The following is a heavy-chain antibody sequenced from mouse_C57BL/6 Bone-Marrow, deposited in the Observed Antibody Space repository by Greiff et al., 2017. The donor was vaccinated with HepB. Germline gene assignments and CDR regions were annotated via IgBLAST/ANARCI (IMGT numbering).Heavy chain of an antibody. J-gene: IGHJ2*01. CDR1: GFTFSSYA. V-gene: IGHV5-4*03. CDR2: ISDGGSYT. D-gene: IGHD2-1*01. CDR3: ARGGSTFDY. Sequence: EVMLVESGGGLVKPGGSLKLSCAASGFTFSSYAMSCVRQTPEKRLEWVATISDGGSYTYYPDNVKGRFTISRDNAKNNLYLQMSHLKSEDTAMYYCARGGSTFDYWGQGTTLTVSS.